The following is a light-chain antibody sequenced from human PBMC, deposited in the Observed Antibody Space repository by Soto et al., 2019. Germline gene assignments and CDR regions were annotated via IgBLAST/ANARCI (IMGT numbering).Light chain of an antibody. CDR3: QQSYTSRRRT. Sequence: DIQMTQSPSSLSASVGDRVTITCRASQSISNYLNWYQQKPGKAPKLLIYAASSLQSGVPSRFSISGSGTDFTLTISSPQPEDCATYYCQQSYTSRRRTVGQGTTV. CDR1: QSISNY. CDR2: AAS. J-gene: IGKJ1*01. V-gene: IGKV1-39*01.